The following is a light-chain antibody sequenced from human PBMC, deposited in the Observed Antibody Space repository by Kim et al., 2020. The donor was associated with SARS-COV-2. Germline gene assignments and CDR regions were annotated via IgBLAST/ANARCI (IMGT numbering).Light chain of an antibody. CDR1: SSDVGGYNY. CDR2: DVS. V-gene: IGLV2-11*01. CDR3: CSYAGSYTFYV. Sequence: QSVTISCTGTSSDVGGYNYVSWYQQHPGKASKLMIYDVSKRPSGVPDRFSGSKSGNTASLTISGLQAEDEADYYCCSYAGSYTFYVFGTGTKVTVL. J-gene: IGLJ1*01.